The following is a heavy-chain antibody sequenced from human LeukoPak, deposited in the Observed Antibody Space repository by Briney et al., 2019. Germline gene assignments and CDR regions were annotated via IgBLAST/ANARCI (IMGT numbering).Heavy chain of an antibody. J-gene: IGHJ4*02. Sequence: GGSLRLSCAVSGFTFSSYAMSWVRLAPGKGLEWVSGIGGSGGSTYYGDSVKGRFTISRDNSKNTLYLQMNSLRAEDTAVYYCAKERYSSGWYYFDHWGQGTLVTVSS. D-gene: IGHD6-19*01. CDR2: IGGSGGST. V-gene: IGHV3-23*01. CDR1: GFTFSSYA. CDR3: AKERYSSGWYYFDH.